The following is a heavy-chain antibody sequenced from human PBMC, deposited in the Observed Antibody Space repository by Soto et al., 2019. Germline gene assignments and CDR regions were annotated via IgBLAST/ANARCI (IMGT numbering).Heavy chain of an antibody. CDR1: GFTFSSYA. Sequence: GSLRLSCAASGFTFSSYAMSWVRQAPGKGLEWIGEINHSGSTNYNPSLKSRVTISVDTSKNQFSLKLSSVTAADTAVYYCARGPVSHDYWGQGTLVTVSS. D-gene: IGHD1-20*01. CDR2: INHSGST. V-gene: IGHV4-34*01. CDR3: ARGPVSHDY. J-gene: IGHJ4*02.